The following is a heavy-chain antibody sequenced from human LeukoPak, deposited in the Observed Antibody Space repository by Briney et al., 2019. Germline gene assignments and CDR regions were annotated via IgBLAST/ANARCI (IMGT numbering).Heavy chain of an antibody. CDR1: GFTFGTYW. CDR2: IKLDGSEK. CDR3: ARDQYDTWSRRGNFDS. J-gene: IGHJ4*02. V-gene: IGHV3-7*03. Sequence: PVGSLRLSCVASGFTFGTYWMSCVRQAPGEGLEWVANIKLDGSEKNYVDSVKGRFTISRDNTKNSLYLQMNSLRAEDTAVFYCARDQYDTWSRRGNFDSWGQGTLVIVSS. D-gene: IGHD3/OR15-3a*01.